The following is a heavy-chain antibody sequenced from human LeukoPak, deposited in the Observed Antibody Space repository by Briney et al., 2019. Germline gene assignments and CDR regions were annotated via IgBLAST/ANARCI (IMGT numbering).Heavy chain of an antibody. CDR3: ATGRYFDWPEVFKY. CDR2: ITSSGSSI. V-gene: IGHV3-11*01. J-gene: IGHJ4*02. D-gene: IGHD3-9*01. Sequence: GGSLRLSCAASGFTFSDYSMSWIRQAPGKGLECVSHITSSGSSIDYGDSVKGRFTISRDNTKNSLYLQMNSLRTEDTALYYCATGRYFDWPEVFKYWGQGTLVIVSS. CDR1: GFTFSDYS.